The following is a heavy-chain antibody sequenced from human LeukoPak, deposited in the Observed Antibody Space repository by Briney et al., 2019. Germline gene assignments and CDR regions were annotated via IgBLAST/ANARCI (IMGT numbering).Heavy chain of an antibody. CDR2: INRSGST. CDR1: GGSFSGYY. J-gene: IGHJ5*02. V-gene: IGHV4-34*01. Sequence: SETLSLTCAVYGGSFSGYYWSWIRQPPGKGLERIGEINRSGSTNYNPSLKSRVTISVDTSKNQFSLKLSSVTAADTAVYYCARGPGIAVGFDPWGQGTLVTVSS. CDR3: ARGPGIAVGFDP. D-gene: IGHD6-19*01.